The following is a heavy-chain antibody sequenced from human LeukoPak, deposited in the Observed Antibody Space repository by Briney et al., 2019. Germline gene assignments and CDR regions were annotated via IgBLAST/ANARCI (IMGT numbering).Heavy chain of an antibody. Sequence: SETLSLTCTVSGGSSSSSSYYWGWIRQPPGKGLEWIGSIFYSGSTYYNPSLKSRVTISVDTSKNQFSLKLSSVTAADTAVYYCARAYGGNSQYFQHWGQGTLVTVSS. D-gene: IGHD4-23*01. V-gene: IGHV4-39*07. CDR3: ARAYGGNSQYFQH. CDR1: GGSSSSSSYY. J-gene: IGHJ1*01. CDR2: IFYSGST.